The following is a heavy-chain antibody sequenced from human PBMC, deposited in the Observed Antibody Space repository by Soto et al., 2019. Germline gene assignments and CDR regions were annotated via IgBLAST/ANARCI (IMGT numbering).Heavy chain of an antibody. CDR3: ARDSLYYDILTGGYYYYGMDV. Sequence: QVQLVESGGGVVQPGRSLRLSCAASGFTFSSYAMHWVRQAPGKGLEWVAVISYDGSNKYYADSVKGRFTISRDNSKNTLYRQMNSLRAEDTAVYYCARDSLYYDILTGGYYYYGMDVWGQGTTVTVSS. CDR2: ISYDGSNK. J-gene: IGHJ6*02. D-gene: IGHD3-9*01. V-gene: IGHV3-30-3*01. CDR1: GFTFSSYA.